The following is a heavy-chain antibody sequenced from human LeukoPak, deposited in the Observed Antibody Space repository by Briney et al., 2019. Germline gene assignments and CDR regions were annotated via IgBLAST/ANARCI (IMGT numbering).Heavy chain of an antibody. CDR3: ARDRAYYYDSSGYYGDAFDI. J-gene: IGHJ3*02. CDR1: GYTFTGYY. Sequence: ASVKVSCKASGYTFTGYYMHWVRQAPGQGLEWMGIINPSGGSTSYAQKFQGRVTMTRDMSTSTVYMELSSLRSEDTAVYYCARDRAYYYDSSGYYGDAFDIWGQGTMVTVSS. V-gene: IGHV1-46*01. D-gene: IGHD3-22*01. CDR2: INPSGGST.